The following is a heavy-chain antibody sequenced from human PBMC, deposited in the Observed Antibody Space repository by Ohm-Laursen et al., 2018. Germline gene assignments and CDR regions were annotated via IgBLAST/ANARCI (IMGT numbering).Heavy chain of an antibody. CDR2: VHSSGST. CDR3: AGRGY. J-gene: IGHJ4*02. CDR1: GGSIRTYY. V-gene: IGHV4-4*07. Sequence: GTLSLTWTVSGGSIRTYYWNCIRQPAGKGLEWIGRVHSSGSTNYNPSLKSRVTMSVDTSKNQFFLNLSSVTAADTAVYYCAGRGYWGQGTLVTVSS. D-gene: IGHD1-26*01.